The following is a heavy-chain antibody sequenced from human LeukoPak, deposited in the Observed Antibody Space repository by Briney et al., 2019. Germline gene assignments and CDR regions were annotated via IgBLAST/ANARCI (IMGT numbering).Heavy chain of an antibody. CDR3: ARGGPLLLWFGESVDAFDI. J-gene: IGHJ3*02. Sequence: ASVKVSCKASGYTFTGYYMHWVRQAPGQGLEWMGWINPNSGGTNYAQKFQGWVTMTRDTSISTAYMELSRLRSDDTAVYYCARGGPLLLWFGESVDAFDIWGQGTMVTVSS. D-gene: IGHD3-10*01. CDR2: INPNSGGT. V-gene: IGHV1-2*04. CDR1: GYTFTGYY.